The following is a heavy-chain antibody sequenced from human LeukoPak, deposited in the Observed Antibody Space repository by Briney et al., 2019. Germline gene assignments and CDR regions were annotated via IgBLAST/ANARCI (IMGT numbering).Heavy chain of an antibody. CDR1: GYSFTSYW. Sequence: GEALEISWKGSGYSFTSYWIGRVRQMPGKGLEGVGIIYPGDSDTRYSPSFQGQVTISADKSISTAYLQWSSLKASDTAMYYCARGLYGDYVSTYNWFDPWGQGTLVTVSS. CDR2: IYPGDSDT. J-gene: IGHJ5*02. CDR3: ARGLYGDYVSTYNWFDP. D-gene: IGHD4-17*01. V-gene: IGHV5-51*01.